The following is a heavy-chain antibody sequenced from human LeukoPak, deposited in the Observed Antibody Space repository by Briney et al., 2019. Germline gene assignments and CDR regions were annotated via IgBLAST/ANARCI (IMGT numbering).Heavy chain of an antibody. V-gene: IGHV3-23*01. CDR2: ISGSGGST. Sequence: GGSLRLSCAASGFTFSSYAMSWVRQAPGKGLEWVSAISGSGGSTYYADSVKGRFTISRDNSKNTLYLQMNSLRVEDTAVYYCAKGAKLYYYDSSGYQDYWGQGTLVTVSS. CDR3: AKGAKLYYYDSSGYQDY. J-gene: IGHJ4*02. D-gene: IGHD3-22*01. CDR1: GFTFSSYA.